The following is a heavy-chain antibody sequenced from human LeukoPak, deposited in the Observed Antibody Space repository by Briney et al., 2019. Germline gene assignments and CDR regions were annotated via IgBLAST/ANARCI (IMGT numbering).Heavy chain of an antibody. Sequence: PGGSLRLSCAASGFTFRSFTMNWVRQAPGKGLEWVGRIKSKTDGGTTDYAAPVKGRFTISRDDSKNTLYLQMNSLKAEDTAVYYCTTDLGYGDYPFDYWGQGTLVTVSS. CDR3: TTDLGYGDYPFDY. CDR1: GFTFRSFT. CDR2: IKSKTDGGTT. D-gene: IGHD4-17*01. J-gene: IGHJ4*02. V-gene: IGHV3-15*01.